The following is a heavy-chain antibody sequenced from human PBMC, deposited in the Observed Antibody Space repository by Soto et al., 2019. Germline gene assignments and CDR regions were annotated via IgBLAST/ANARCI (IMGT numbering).Heavy chain of an antibody. CDR3: AKDRDSSGYGYHYGMDV. Sequence: GGSLRLSCAASGFTFSSYGMHWVRQAPGKGPEWAAVISYDGSNKYYADSVKGRFTIPRDNSKNTLYLQMNSLRAEDTAVYYCAKDRDSSGYGYHYGMDVWRQGTTVTVSS. J-gene: IGHJ6*02. D-gene: IGHD3-22*01. CDR2: ISYDGSNK. V-gene: IGHV3-30*18. CDR1: GFTFSSYG.